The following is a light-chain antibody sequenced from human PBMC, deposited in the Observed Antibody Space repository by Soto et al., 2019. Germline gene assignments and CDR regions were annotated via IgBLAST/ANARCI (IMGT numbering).Light chain of an antibody. J-gene: IGLJ1*01. CDR3: QSYDSSLTV. CDR1: SSNIGAGYD. V-gene: IGLV1-40*01. CDR2: GNS. Sequence: QSALTQPPSVSGAPGQRVTISCTGSSSNIGAGYDVHWYQQLPGTAPKLLIYGNSNRPSGVPDRFSGSKSGTSASLAITGLQAEDEADYYCQSYDSSLTVFGNGTKVTVL.